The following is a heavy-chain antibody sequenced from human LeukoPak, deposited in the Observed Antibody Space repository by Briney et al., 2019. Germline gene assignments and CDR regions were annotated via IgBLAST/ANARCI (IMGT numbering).Heavy chain of an antibody. Sequence: SETLSLTCTVSGCSISSSSYYWGWIRQPPGKGLEWIGSIYYSGSTYYNPSLKSRVTIAVDTSKNQFSLKLSSVTAADTAVYYWARHIGAAGDYYYYYMDVWGKGTTVTISS. CDR2: IYYSGST. D-gene: IGHD6-13*01. J-gene: IGHJ6*03. CDR3: ARHIGAAGDYYYYYMDV. CDR1: GCSISSSSYY. V-gene: IGHV4-39*01.